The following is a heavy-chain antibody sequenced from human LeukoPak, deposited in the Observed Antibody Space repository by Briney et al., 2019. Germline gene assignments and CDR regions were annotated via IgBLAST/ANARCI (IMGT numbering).Heavy chain of an antibody. V-gene: IGHV4-59*08. D-gene: IGHD4-17*01. CDR1: GGSISSYY. J-gene: IGHJ6*02. Sequence: PSETLSLTCTASGGSISSYYWSWIRQPPGKGLEWIGYIYYSGSTNYNPSLKSRVSISVDTSKNQFSLKLSSVTAADTAVYYCARSYGDYIYYYGMDVWGQGTTVTVSS. CDR2: IYYSGST. CDR3: ARSYGDYIYYYGMDV.